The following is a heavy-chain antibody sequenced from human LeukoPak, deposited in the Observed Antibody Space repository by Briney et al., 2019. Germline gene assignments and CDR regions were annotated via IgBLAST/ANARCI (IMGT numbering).Heavy chain of an antibody. J-gene: IGHJ3*02. D-gene: IGHD7-27*01. CDR2: IYTSGST. V-gene: IGHV4-61*02. CDR1: GGSISSGSYY. CDR3: ARDAGDTERDAFDI. Sequence: PSETLSLTCTVSGGSISSGSYYWSWIRQPAGKGLEWIGRIYTSGSTNYNPSLKSRVTISVDTSKNQFSLKLSSVTAADTAVYYCARDAGDTERDAFDIWGQGTMVTVSS.